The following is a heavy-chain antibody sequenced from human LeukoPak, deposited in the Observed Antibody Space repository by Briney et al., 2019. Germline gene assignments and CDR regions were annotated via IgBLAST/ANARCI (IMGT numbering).Heavy chain of an antibody. Sequence: SETLSLTCAVYGGSFSGYYWSWIRQPPGKGLEWIGYIYYSGSTNYNPSLKSRVTISVDTSKNQFSLKLSSVTAADTAVYYCARESRAGIVVVLDYWGQGTLVTVSS. CDR1: GGSFSGYY. D-gene: IGHD6-19*01. V-gene: IGHV4-59*01. CDR2: IYYSGST. J-gene: IGHJ4*02. CDR3: ARESRAGIVVVLDY.